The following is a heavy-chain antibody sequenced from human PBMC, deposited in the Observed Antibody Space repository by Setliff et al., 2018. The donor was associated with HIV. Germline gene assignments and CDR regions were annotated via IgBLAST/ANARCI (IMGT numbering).Heavy chain of an antibody. CDR2: IYYSGRT. CDR1: GGSISSGSYF. V-gene: IGHV4-61*01. CDR3: ARGLMSYNLWGGRNDYHYMDV. D-gene: IGHD3-3*01. Sequence: ETLSLTCTVSGGSISSGSYFWNWIRQPPGKGLEWIGCIYYSGRTTYNSSLKSRVTISLDTSKKQFSLKLNSVTAADTAVYYCARGLMSYNLWGGRNDYHYMDVWGKGTTVTVSS. J-gene: IGHJ6*03.